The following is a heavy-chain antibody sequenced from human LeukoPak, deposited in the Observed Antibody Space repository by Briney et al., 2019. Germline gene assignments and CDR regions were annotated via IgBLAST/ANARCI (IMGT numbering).Heavy chain of an antibody. V-gene: IGHV3-23*01. Sequence: GGSLSLSCTTSGFIFSSYGMTWVRQTPGKGLEWVSAVSGSGGGTYYADSVKGRFTISRDNSKNTLYLQLNSLRAEDTAVYYCAKLLYDPFGGAFNNWGQGTLVTVSS. CDR3: AKLLYDPFGGAFNN. CDR2: VSGSGGGT. CDR1: GFIFSSYG. D-gene: IGHD3-10*01. J-gene: IGHJ4*02.